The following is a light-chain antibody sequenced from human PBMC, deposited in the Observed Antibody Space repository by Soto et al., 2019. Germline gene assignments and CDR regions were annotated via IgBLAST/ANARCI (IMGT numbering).Light chain of an antibody. V-gene: IGLV1-44*01. CDR3: AAWDGRLNGPV. Sequence: QSVLTQPPSASGTPGQRVTISCSGSSSNIGGNTVNWYQQLPGTAPKLLIYGNNQRPSGVPDRFSGSKSATSASLAISGLQSEDEADYYCAAWDGRLNGPVFGTGTKLTVL. CDR1: SSNIGGNT. CDR2: GNN. J-gene: IGLJ1*01.